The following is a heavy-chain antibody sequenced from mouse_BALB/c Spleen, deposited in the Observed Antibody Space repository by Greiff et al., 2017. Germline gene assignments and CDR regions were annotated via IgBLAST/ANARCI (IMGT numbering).Heavy chain of an antibody. J-gene: IGHJ4*01. Sequence: VKLMESGPGLVAPSQSLSITCTVSGFSLTSYGVHWVRQPPGKGLEWLGVIWAGGSTNYNSALMSRLSISKDNSKSQVFLKMNSLQTDDTAMYYCAREGGYDGDYYAMDYWGQGTSVTVSS. D-gene: IGHD2-2*01. CDR3: AREGGYDGDYYAMDY. CDR2: IWAGGST. CDR1: GFSLTSYG. V-gene: IGHV2-9*02.